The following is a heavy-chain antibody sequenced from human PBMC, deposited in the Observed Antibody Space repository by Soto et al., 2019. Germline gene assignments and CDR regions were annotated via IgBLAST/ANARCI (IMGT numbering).Heavy chain of an antibody. Sequence: SETLSLTCTVSGGSISSYYWSWIRQPPGKGLEWIGYIYYSGSTNYNPSLKSRVTISVDTSKNQFSLKLSSVTAADTAVYYCAREGSTSRYFDWYAPYGMDVWGQGTTVPVSS. J-gene: IGHJ6*02. D-gene: IGHD3-9*01. V-gene: IGHV4-59*01. CDR2: IYYSGST. CDR3: AREGSTSRYFDWYAPYGMDV. CDR1: GGSISSYY.